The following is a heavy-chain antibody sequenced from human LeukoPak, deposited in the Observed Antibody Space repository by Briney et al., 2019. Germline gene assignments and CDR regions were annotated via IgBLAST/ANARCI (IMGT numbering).Heavy chain of an antibody. CDR1: GGSISRSNW. Sequence: SETLSLTCAVSGGSISRSNWWSWVRQPPGKGLEWIGEIYHSGNTKYNPSLKSRVTISVDKSKNQFSLKLSSVTAADTAVYYCARERYYYGSGSYYNQYYMDVWGKGTTVTISS. D-gene: IGHD3-10*01. V-gene: IGHV4-4*02. CDR3: ARERYYYGSGSYYNQYYMDV. J-gene: IGHJ6*03. CDR2: IYHSGNT.